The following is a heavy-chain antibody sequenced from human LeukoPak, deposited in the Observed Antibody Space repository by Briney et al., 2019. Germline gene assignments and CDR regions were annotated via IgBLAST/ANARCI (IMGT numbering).Heavy chain of an antibody. V-gene: IGHV3-23*01. CDR3: AKDRGDYVPDLGGFDP. CDR1: GFTFSSYA. J-gene: IGHJ5*02. CDR2: ISSSGGST. D-gene: IGHD4-17*01. Sequence: GGSLRLSCAASGFTFSSYAMSWVRQAPGKGLEWVSAISSSGGSTYYADSVKGRFTISRDNSKNTLYLQMNSLRAEDTAVYYCAKDRGDYVPDLGGFDPWGQGTLVTVSS.